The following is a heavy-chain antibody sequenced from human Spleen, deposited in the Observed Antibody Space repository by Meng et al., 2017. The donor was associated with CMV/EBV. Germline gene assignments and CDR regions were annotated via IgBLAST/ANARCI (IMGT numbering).Heavy chain of an antibody. CDR1: GGSFSGYY. D-gene: IGHD6-13*01. CDR3: ARDMGSIAAAFDY. CDR2: INHSGST. Sequence: VELNRWGEGLLKPSGALSLTVAVYGGSFSGYYWSWIRQPPGKGLEWIGEINHSGSTNYNPSLKSRVTISVDTSKNQFSLKLSSVTAADTAVYYCARDMGSIAAAFDYWGQGTLVTVSS. V-gene: IGHV4-34*01. J-gene: IGHJ4*02.